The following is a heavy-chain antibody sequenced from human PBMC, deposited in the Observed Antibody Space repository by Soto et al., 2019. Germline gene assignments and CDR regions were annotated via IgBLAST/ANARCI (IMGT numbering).Heavy chain of an antibody. Sequence: GASVKVSCKASGYTFTSNHMHWVRQANGQGLEWMGIIYPSGVSTRYAQKLHSRVIMTRDTYTSTLYIELSSLRSEDTAVYYCARDSGSYAADYWGLGTLVTVSS. D-gene: IGHD1-26*01. J-gene: IGHJ4*02. V-gene: IGHV1-46*01. CDR1: GYTFTSNH. CDR3: ARDSGSYAADY. CDR2: IYPSGVST.